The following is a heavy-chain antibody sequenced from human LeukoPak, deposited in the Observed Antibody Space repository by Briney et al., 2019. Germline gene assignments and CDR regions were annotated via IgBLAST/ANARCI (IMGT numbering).Heavy chain of an antibody. D-gene: IGHD2-21*02. CDR2: IYSGGST. V-gene: IGHV3-66*01. Sequence: GGSLRLSCAASGFTFSSYAMSWVRQAPGKGLEWVSVIYSGGSTYYADSVKGRFTISRDNSKNTLYLQMNSLRAEDTAVYYCARRGCGGDCYYDFDYWGQGTLVTVSS. CDR1: GFTFSSYA. J-gene: IGHJ4*02. CDR3: ARRGCGGDCYYDFDY.